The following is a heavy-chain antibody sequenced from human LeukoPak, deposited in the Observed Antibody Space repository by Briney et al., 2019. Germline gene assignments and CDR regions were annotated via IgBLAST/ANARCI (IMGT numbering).Heavy chain of an antibody. CDR2: IYYSGST. CDR1: GGSISSYY. J-gene: IGHJ3*02. CDR3: ARGVRYSISSYAFDI. Sequence: PSETLSLTCTVSGGSISSYYWSWIRQPPGKGLEWIGYIYYSGSTNYNPSLKSRVTISVDTSKNQFSLKLSSVTAADTAVYYCARGVRYSISSYAFDIWGQGTMVTVSS. D-gene: IGHD6-13*01. V-gene: IGHV4-59*01.